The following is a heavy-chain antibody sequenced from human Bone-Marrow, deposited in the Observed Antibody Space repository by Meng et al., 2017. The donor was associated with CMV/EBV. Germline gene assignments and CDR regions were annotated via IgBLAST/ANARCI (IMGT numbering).Heavy chain of an antibody. CDR1: GGSFSGYY. D-gene: IGHD3-10*01. CDR2: INHSGST. CDR3: ARWGPYYGSGMNAFDI. Sequence: SETLSLTCAVYGGSFSGYYWSWIRQPPGKGLEWIGEINHSGSTNYNPSLKIRVTISVDTSKNQFSLKLSSVTAAATAVYYCARWGPYYGSGMNAFDIWGQGTMVTVSS. J-gene: IGHJ3*02. V-gene: IGHV4-34*01.